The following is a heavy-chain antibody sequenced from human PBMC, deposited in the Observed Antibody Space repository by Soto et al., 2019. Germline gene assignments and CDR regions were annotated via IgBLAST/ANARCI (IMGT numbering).Heavy chain of an antibody. CDR1: GFIFSSYW. CDR2: IKEDGSEK. CDR3: LSCSGGNCQSLH. Sequence: VGSLRLCCAASGFIFSSYWMTGVRQAPGRGLQWVANIKEDGSEKYYLDSVKGRFTISRDNAKSSLYLQMNSLSAEDTAVYYCLSCSGGNCQSLHWGQATLVTVSS. D-gene: IGHD2-15*01. J-gene: IGHJ4*02. V-gene: IGHV3-7*02.